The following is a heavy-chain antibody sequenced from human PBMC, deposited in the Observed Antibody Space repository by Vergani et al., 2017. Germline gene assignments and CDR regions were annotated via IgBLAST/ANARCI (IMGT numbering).Heavy chain of an antibody. Sequence: QVHLVESGGGVVQPGRSLRLSCVVSGFTSSYYCMHWVRQAPGKGLEWVAVISYDGTQKYYADSVTGRFTISRDNYKSTLYLQMNSLRTDDKAVYYCATKSCGTPGCQIGYFREWGQGTLVTVSS. CDR3: ATKSCGTPGCQIGYFRE. V-gene: IGHV3-30*03. CDR1: GFTSSYYC. D-gene: IGHD1-1*01. CDR2: ISYDGTQK. J-gene: IGHJ1*01.